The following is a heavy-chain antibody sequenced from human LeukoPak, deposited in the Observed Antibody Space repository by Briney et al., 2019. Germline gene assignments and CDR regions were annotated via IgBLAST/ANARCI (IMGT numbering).Heavy chain of an antibody. CDR1: GGSISSSNW. V-gene: IGHV4-4*02. CDR2: IYHSGST. Sequence: PSETLSLTCAVSGGSISSSNWWSWVRQPPGKGLEWIGEIYHSGSTNYNPSLKSRVTISVDTSKNQFSLKLSSVTAADTAVYYCAKVIRYDLDAFDIWGQGTMVTVSS. J-gene: IGHJ3*02. D-gene: IGHD3/OR15-3a*01. CDR3: AKVIRYDLDAFDI.